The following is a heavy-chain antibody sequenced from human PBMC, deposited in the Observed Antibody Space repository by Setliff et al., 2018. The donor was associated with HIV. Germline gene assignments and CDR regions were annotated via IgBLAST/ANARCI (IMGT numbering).Heavy chain of an antibody. Sequence: GGSLRLSCEASGFTFSDYAMIWVRQAPGKGLEWVSIIGGSSEVTHYADSVKGRFTISRDNAKNSLYLQMNSLRAEDTAVYYCARDPPWNYDSSGYPYYFDYWGQGTLVTVSS. CDR1: GFTFSDYA. J-gene: IGHJ4*02. CDR3: ARDPPWNYDSSGYPYYFDY. V-gene: IGHV3-21*04. D-gene: IGHD3-22*01. CDR2: IGGSSEVT.